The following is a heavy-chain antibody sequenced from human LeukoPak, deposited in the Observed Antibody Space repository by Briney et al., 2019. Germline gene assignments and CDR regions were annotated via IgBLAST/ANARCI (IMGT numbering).Heavy chain of an antibody. J-gene: IGHJ4*02. CDR3: ATTGYYDSSGYYYDY. D-gene: IGHD3-22*01. Sequence: GGSLRLSCAASGFTFSDYYMNWIRQAPGKGLEWVSYISSSGSTMFYADSVKGRFNISRDNAKNSLYLQMNSLRAEDTAVYYCATTGYYDSSGYYYDYWGQGTLVTVSS. CDR2: ISSSGSTM. CDR1: GFTFSDYY. V-gene: IGHV3-11*01.